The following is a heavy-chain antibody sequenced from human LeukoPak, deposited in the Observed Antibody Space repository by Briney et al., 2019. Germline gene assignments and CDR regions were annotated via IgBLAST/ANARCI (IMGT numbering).Heavy chain of an antibody. D-gene: IGHD3-10*01. J-gene: IGHJ4*02. CDR3: ARGGHYLSAYYFDY. V-gene: IGHV1-69*13. CDR2: IIPIFGTA. Sequence: ASVKVSCKASGGTFSSYAISWVRQAPGQGLEWMGGIIPIFGTANYAQKFQGRVTITADESTSTAYMELSSLRSEDTAVYYCARGGHYLSAYYFDYWAREPWSPSPQ. CDR1: GGTFSSYA.